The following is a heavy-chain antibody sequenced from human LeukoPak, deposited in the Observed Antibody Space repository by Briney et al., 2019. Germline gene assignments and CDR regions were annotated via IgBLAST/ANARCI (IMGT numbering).Heavy chain of an antibody. CDR3: ARDNYWGPRYYDL. J-gene: IGHJ2*01. V-gene: IGHV6-1*01. D-gene: IGHD7-27*01. CDR2: TYYRSKWYN. CDR1: GDSFSSNSAA. Sequence: KASQTLSLTCAVSGDSFSSNSAAWDWIRQAPWRGLEWLGRTYYRSKWYNVYAVAAKSRITINPDTSKNQFSLQLNSVTPEDTAVYYCARDNYWGPRYYDLWGRGTLVTVSS.